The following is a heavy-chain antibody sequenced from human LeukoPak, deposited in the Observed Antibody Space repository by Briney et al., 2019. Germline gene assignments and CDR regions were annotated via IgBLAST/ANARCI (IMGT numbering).Heavy chain of an antibody. J-gene: IGHJ5*02. CDR1: GDSISSTTYN. CDR3: ARGFRYCSGGSCYPGVNWFDP. D-gene: IGHD2-15*01. CDR2: IYYTGIT. V-gene: IGHV4-39*01. Sequence: SETLSLTCTVSGDSISSTTYNWGWIRQPPGKGLEWIGSIYYTGITYYNPSLKSRVTMSVDTSENQFSLNLNSVAAADTAVYYCARGFRYCSGGSCYPGVNWFDPWGQGTLVTVSS.